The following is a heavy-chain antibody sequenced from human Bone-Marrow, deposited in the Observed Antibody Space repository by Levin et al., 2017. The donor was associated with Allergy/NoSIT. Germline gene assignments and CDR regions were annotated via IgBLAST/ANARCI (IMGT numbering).Heavy chain of an antibody. CDR3: VRATTDFYYDY. J-gene: IGHJ4*02. D-gene: IGHD2/OR15-2a*01. CDR2: IRKKGDGYST. CDR1: GFTFSDHF. V-gene: IGHV3-72*01. Sequence: GSLRLSCAASGFTFSDHFMDWVRQAPGKGLEWVGRIRKKGDGYSTEYAASVKGRFTISRDDSKRSLSVQLNSLKTEDTAVYYCVRATTDFYYDYWGQGTLVTVSS.